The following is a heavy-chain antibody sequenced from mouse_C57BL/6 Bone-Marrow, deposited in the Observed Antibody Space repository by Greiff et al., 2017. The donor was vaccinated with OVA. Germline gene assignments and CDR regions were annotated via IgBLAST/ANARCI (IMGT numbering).Heavy chain of an antibody. CDR2: IDPSDSYT. J-gene: IGHJ1*03. V-gene: IGHV1-50*01. Sequence: VQLQQSGAELVKPGASVKLSCKASGYTFTSYWMQWVKQRPGQGLEWIGEIDPSDSYTNYNQKFKGKATLTVDTSSSTAYMQLSSLTSEDSAVYYCAREDDYDGYWYCDVWGTGTTVTVSS. D-gene: IGHD2-4*01. CDR1: GYTFTSYW. CDR3: AREDDYDGYWYCDV.